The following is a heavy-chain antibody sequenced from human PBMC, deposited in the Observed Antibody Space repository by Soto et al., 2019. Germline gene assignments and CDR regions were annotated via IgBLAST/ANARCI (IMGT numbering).Heavy chain of an antibody. V-gene: IGHV3-13*01. CDR2: IGTAGDT. CDR1: GFTFSSYD. J-gene: IGHJ3*02. CDR3: ARGPYYYGSGSSHGGAFDI. D-gene: IGHD3-10*01. Sequence: EVQLVESGGGLVQPGGSLRLSCAASGFTFSSYDMHWVRQATGKGLEWVSAIGTAGDTYYPGSVKGRFTISRENAKNSLXRQMNSLRAGDTAVYYCARGPYYYGSGSSHGGAFDIWGQGTMVTVSS.